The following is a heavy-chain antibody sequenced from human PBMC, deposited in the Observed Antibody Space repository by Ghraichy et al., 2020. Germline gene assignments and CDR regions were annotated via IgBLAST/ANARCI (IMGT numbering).Heavy chain of an antibody. J-gene: IGHJ4*02. CDR2: INADTGNT. D-gene: IGHD3-16*02. V-gene: IGHV1-3*01. CDR1: GYTFTNHV. CDR3: ARERDYVWGSYRPNAGHFDF. Sequence: ASVKVSCKASGYTFTNHVIHWVRQAPGHRLEWMGWINADTGNTRYSQIFQGRVTVTRDTSANTAYLELSSLRSEDTYVYYCARERDYVWGSYRPNAGHFDFWGQGTLVSVAS.